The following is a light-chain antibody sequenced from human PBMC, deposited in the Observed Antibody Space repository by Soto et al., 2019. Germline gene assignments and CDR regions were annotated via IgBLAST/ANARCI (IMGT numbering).Light chain of an antibody. Sequence: QSVLTQPPSASGSPGQSVTISCTGTSSDVGGYNYVSWYQQHPGKAPKLMIYEVSKRPSGVPDRFSGSKSGNTASLTVSGLQAEDEADYCCSSYAGSKLPFGTGTKVTVL. V-gene: IGLV2-8*01. CDR3: SSYAGSKLP. J-gene: IGLJ1*01. CDR1: SSDVGGYNY. CDR2: EVS.